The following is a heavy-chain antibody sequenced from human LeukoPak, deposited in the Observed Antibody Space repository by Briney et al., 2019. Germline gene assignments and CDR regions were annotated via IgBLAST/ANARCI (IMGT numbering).Heavy chain of an antibody. CDR1: GYTFTNYY. Sequence: GASLNVSCKASGYTFTNYYMHWVRQAPGQGLEWMGVINPSGGTTSYAQKFQGRVTMTRDTSTSTVYMELSSLRSEDTAVYYCARAFGSGSYHNPDHWGQGTLVTVSS. V-gene: IGHV1-46*01. J-gene: IGHJ5*02. CDR2: INPSGGTT. D-gene: IGHD3-10*01. CDR3: ARAFGSGSYHNPDH.